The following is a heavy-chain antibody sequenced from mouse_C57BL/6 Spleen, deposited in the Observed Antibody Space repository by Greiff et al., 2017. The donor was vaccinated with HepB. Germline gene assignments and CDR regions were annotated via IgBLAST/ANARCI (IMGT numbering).Heavy chain of an antibody. D-gene: IGHD3-1*01. CDR3: TREGALPFAY. CDR2: IDPETGGT. CDR1: GYTFTDYE. J-gene: IGHJ3*01. Sequence: QVQLQQSVAELVRPGASVTLSCKASGYTFTDYEMHWVKQTPVHGLEWIGAIDPETGGTAYNQKFKGKAILTADKSSSTAYMELRSLTSEDSAVYYCTREGALPFAYWGQGTLVTVSA. V-gene: IGHV1-15*01.